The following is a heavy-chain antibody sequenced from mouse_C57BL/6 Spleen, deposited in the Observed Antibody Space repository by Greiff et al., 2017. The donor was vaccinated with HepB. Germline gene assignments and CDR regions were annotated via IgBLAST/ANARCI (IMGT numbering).Heavy chain of an antibody. CDR2: INPNNGGT. Sequence: VQLQQSGPELVKPGASVKIPCKASGYTFTDYNMDWVKQSHGKSLEWIGDINPNNGGTIYNQKFKGKATLTVDKSSSTAYMELRSLTSEDTAVYYCARSYYGSSTGGFAYWGQGTLVTVSA. CDR1: GYTFTDYN. J-gene: IGHJ3*01. D-gene: IGHD1-1*01. CDR3: ARSYYGSSTGGFAY. V-gene: IGHV1-18*01.